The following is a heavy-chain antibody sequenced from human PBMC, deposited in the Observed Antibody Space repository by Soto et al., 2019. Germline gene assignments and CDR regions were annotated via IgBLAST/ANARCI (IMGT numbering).Heavy chain of an antibody. CDR1: GGSISSGGYY. Sequence: SETLSLTCTVSGGSISSGGYYWSWIRQHPGKGLEWIGYIYYSGSTYYNPSLKSRVTISVDTSKNQFSLKLSSVTAADTAVYYCAREDTAMAPDYWGQGTLVTVSS. D-gene: IGHD5-18*01. J-gene: IGHJ4*02. CDR3: AREDTAMAPDY. CDR2: IYYSGST. V-gene: IGHV4-31*03.